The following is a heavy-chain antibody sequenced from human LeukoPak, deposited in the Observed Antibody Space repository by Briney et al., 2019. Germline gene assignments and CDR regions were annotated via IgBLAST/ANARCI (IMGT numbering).Heavy chain of an antibody. CDR3: AREGYGDMTRTFDY. V-gene: IGHV3-7*01. Sequence: GGSLRLSCAASGFTFSSYWMSWVRQAPGKGLEWVANIKQDGSEKYYVDSVKGRFTISRDNAKNSLYLQMNSLRAEDTAVYYCAREGYGDMTRTFDYWGQGALVTVSS. J-gene: IGHJ4*02. D-gene: IGHD4-17*01. CDR1: GFTFSSYW. CDR2: IKQDGSEK.